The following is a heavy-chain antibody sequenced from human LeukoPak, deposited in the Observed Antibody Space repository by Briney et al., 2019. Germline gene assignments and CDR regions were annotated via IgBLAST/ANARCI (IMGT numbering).Heavy chain of an antibody. J-gene: IGHJ4*02. D-gene: IGHD6-6*01. CDR3: ARPSSSSGY. V-gene: IGHV1-2*02. CDR2: INPNSGDT. CDR1: GYTFTGYY. Sequence: ASVKVSCKASGYTFTGYYIHWVRQAPGQGLEWMGWINPNSGDTNYAQKFQGRVTMTRDTSITTAYMELSSLRSEDTAVYYCARPSSSSGYWGQGTLVTVSS.